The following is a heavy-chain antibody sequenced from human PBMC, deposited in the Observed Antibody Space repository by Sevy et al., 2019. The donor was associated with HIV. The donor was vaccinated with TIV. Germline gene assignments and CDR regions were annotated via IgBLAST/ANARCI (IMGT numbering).Heavy chain of an antibody. J-gene: IGHJ4*02. Sequence: GGSLRLSCAASGFTFSSFAISWVRQAPGKGLEWVSDISGSGGGKKYADSGKGRFTVSRDNAQNTVFLQMNNLRGEDTDLYYCAKEVYRGSYLEDWGQGTLVTVSS. V-gene: IGHV3-23*01. CDR1: GFTFSSFA. D-gene: IGHD3-10*01. CDR3: AKEVYRGSYLED. CDR2: ISGSGGGK.